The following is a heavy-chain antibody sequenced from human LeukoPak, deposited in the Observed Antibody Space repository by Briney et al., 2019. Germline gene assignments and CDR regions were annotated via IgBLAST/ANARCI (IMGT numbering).Heavy chain of an antibody. CDR1: GGSISNYF. CDR2: IYYSGNT. J-gene: IGHJ3*02. V-gene: IGHV4-59*01. CDR3: ARNPGYSSGKRSDTFDI. Sequence: SETLSLTCTVSGGSISNYFWNWIRQPPGEGLEWIGYIYYSGNTNYNPSLKSRVTISVDTSKNQFSLKLNSVTAADTAVYYCARNPGYSSGKRSDTFDIWGQGTMVTVSS. D-gene: IGHD6-19*01.